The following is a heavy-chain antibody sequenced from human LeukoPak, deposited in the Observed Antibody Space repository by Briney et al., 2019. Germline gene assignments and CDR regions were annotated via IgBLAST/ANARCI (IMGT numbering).Heavy chain of an antibody. CDR1: GGSFSGYY. J-gene: IGHJ4*02. D-gene: IGHD3-10*01. CDR3: ASMLGYGSGSYPKRPFDY. V-gene: IGHV4-34*01. Sequence: SETLSLTCAVYGGSFSGYYWSCIRQPPGKGLEWIGEINHSGSTNYNPSLKSRVTISVDTSKNQFSLKLSSVTAADTAVYYCASMLGYGSGSYPKRPFDYWGQGTLVTVSS. CDR2: INHSGST.